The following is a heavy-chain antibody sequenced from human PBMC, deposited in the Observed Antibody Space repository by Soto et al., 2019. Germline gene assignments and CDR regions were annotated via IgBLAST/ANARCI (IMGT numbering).Heavy chain of an antibody. CDR1: GGSISSSSYY. V-gene: IGHV4-39*01. CDR3: ARHPREASSGWYFGPLNWFDP. J-gene: IGHJ5*02. Sequence: PSETLSLTCTVSGGSISSSSYYWGWIRQPPGKGLEWTGSIYYSGSTYYNPSLKSRVTISVDTSKNQFSLKLSSVTAADTAVYYCARHPREASSGWYFGPLNWFDPWGQGTLVTVSS. D-gene: IGHD6-19*01. CDR2: IYYSGST.